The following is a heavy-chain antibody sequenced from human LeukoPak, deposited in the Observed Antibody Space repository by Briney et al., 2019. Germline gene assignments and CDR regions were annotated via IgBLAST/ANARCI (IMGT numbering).Heavy chain of an antibody. Sequence: LPGGSLRLSCAASGFTFSNYAMSWVRQAPGKGLEWVSVISGSGSSTYHADSVKGRFTISRDNSKNTLYLQINSLRAEDTVIYYCVHCGGDCYPCCGMDVWGQGTTVTVSS. V-gene: IGHV3-23*01. J-gene: IGHJ6*02. CDR2: ISGSGSST. D-gene: IGHD2-21*02. CDR1: GFTFSNYA. CDR3: VHCGGDCYPCCGMDV.